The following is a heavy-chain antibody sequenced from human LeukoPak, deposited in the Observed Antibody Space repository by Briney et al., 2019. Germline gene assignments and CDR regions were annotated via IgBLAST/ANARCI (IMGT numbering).Heavy chain of an antibody. J-gene: IGHJ5*02. V-gene: IGHV4-59*01. Sequence: SETLSLTCTVSGGSIRNYYWSWIRQPPGEGLEWIGFISYTGSTNYNPSLKSRVTVSVDTSKNQFSLKVTSVTAADTAVYYCARTIKSGNYYWFDPWGQGTLVTVSS. D-gene: IGHD1-26*01. CDR2: ISYTGST. CDR3: ARTIKSGNYYWFDP. CDR1: GGSIRNYY.